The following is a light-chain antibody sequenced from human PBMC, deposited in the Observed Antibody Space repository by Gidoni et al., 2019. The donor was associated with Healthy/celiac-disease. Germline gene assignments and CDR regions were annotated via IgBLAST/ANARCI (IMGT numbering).Light chain of an antibody. Sequence: DIQMTQSPSSLSASVGDRVTITCQARQDISNYLNWYQQKPGKAPKHLIYDASNLETGVPSRFSGSGSGTDFTFTISSLQPEDIETYYCQQYDNLPITFGQXTRLEIK. V-gene: IGKV1-33*01. CDR2: DAS. CDR3: QQYDNLPIT. J-gene: IGKJ5*01. CDR1: QDISNY.